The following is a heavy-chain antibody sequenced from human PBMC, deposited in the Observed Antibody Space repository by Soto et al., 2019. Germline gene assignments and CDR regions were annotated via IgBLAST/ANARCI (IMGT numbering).Heavy chain of an antibody. CDR1: GGSISSGGYY. V-gene: IGHV4-31*03. CDR3: ARDRGTMVRGVIITEYNWFDP. D-gene: IGHD3-10*01. CDR2: IYYSGST. Sequence: SETLSLTCTVSGGSISSGGYYWSWIRQHPGKGLEWIGYIYYSGSTYYNPSLKSRVTISVDTSKNQFSLKLSSVTAADTAVYYCARDRGTMVRGVIITEYNWFDPWGQGTLVTVSS. J-gene: IGHJ5*02.